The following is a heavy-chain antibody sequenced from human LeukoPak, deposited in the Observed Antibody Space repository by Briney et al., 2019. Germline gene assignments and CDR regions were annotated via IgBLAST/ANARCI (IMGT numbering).Heavy chain of an antibody. D-gene: IGHD4-17*01. CDR1: GYDFNNYW. CDR3: ARHFEVAGNSYGDFFYYHLDV. J-gene: IGHJ6*03. V-gene: IGHV5-51*01. Sequence: GESLKISFKSSGYDFNNYWIGWVRPVPGKGLDWMGIIYPGDSDTRYSPSFHGQVTISADRSISTAYLQWNRLKASDTATYYCARHFEVAGNSYGDFFYYHLDVWGKGTTVTVSS. CDR2: IYPGDSDT.